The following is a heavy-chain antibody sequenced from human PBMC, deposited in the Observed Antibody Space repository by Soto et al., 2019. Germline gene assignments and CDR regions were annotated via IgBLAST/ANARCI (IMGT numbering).Heavy chain of an antibody. Sequence: SETLSLTCTVSGGSISSSSYYWGWIRQPPGKGLEWIGSIYYSGSTYYNPSLKSRVTISVDTSKNQFSLKLSSVTAADTAVYYCASGYSSSWYAGTLELFYYGMDVWGQGTTVTVSS. CDR2: IYYSGST. CDR3: ASGYSSSWYAGTLELFYYGMDV. CDR1: GGSISSSSYY. V-gene: IGHV4-39*01. D-gene: IGHD6-13*01. J-gene: IGHJ6*02.